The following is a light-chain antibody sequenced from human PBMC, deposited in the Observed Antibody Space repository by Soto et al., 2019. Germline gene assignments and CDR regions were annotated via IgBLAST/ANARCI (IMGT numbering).Light chain of an antibody. CDR3: QHRHN. J-gene: IGKJ3*01. CDR1: QSVSRD. Sequence: DIVLTQSPATLSLSPGERATLSCRASQSVSRDFALYQQKPGQAPRLLIYDASNRATGIPARFSGSGSGTDFTLTINSLQPEDFAVYYCQHRHNFGPGTKVDFK. CDR2: DAS. V-gene: IGKV3-11*01.